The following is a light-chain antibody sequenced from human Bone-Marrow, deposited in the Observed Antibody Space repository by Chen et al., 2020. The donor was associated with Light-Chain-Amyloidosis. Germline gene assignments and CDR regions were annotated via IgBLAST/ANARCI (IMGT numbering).Light chain of an antibody. CDR3: QQYNRHSAAT. CDR2: MAS. V-gene: IGKV1-5*03. J-gene: IGKJ1*01. CDR1: QSISNW. Sequence: IQMTQSPSTLSASVGDRVTITCRASQSISNWLAWYQQKPGKAPKVLIYMASNLESGFPSRFSGSGSGTEFTLTITNLQVDDFATYYCQQYNRHSAATFGQGTKVEIK.